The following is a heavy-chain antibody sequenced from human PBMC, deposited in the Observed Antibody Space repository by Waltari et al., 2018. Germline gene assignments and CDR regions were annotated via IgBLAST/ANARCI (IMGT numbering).Heavy chain of an antibody. D-gene: IGHD3-22*01. Sequence: QVQLVQSGAEVKKPGASVKVSCKVYGYPLTELSMHWVRKAPGKGLEWMGGVDPEDGEPSYAQKFQGRGTMTEDTSTDTAYMELSSLRSEDTAVYYCATGHYYDSSGYSDAFDIWGQGTMVTVSS. CDR2: VDPEDGEP. CDR3: ATGHYYDSSGYSDAFDI. J-gene: IGHJ3*02. V-gene: IGHV1-24*01. CDR1: GYPLTELS.